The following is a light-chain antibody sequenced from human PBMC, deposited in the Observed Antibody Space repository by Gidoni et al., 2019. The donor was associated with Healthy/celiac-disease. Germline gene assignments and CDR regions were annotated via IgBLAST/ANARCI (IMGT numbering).Light chain of an antibody. CDR2: GAS. CDR3: QQYNNLAPLT. CDR1: QRVSSN. J-gene: IGKJ4*01. V-gene: IGKV3-15*01. Sequence: EIVMTQSPATLSVSPGDRATLSCRASQRVSSNLDCYQQKPGQAPRLLIYGASTSATGIPARFSGSGSGTEFTLTISSLESEDFAVYYCQQYNNLAPLTFGGGTKVEIK.